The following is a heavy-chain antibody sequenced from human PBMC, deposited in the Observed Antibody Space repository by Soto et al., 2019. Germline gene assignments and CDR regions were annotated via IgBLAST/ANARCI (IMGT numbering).Heavy chain of an antibody. CDR3: ARDLKTTLDRWLVLGGY. V-gene: IGHV1-18*01. CDR2: ISAYNGNT. CDR1: GNTFTSYG. J-gene: IGHJ4*02. D-gene: IGHD6-19*01. Sequence: QVQLVQSGAEVKKPGASVKVSCKASGNTFTSYGISWVRQAPGQGLQWIGWISAYNGNTNYAQKLQGRVTMTTDTSTSTAYMELRSLRSDDTAVYYCARDLKTTLDRWLVLGGYWGQGTLVTVSS.